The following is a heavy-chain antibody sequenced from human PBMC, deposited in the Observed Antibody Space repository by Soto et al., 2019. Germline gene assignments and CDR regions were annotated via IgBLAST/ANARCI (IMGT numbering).Heavy chain of an antibody. CDR1: GYTFTGYY. Sequence: QVPLVQSGAEVKKPGASVKVSCKASGYTFTGYYMHWVRQAPGQGLEWMGWINPIFGTANYAQKFQGRVTITADESTSTAYMELSSLRSEDTAVYYCARERYSSSWGDYYYYGMDVWGQGTTVTVSS. V-gene: IGHV1-69*01. CDR3: ARERYSSSWGDYYYYGMDV. D-gene: IGHD6-13*01. J-gene: IGHJ6*02. CDR2: INPIFGTA.